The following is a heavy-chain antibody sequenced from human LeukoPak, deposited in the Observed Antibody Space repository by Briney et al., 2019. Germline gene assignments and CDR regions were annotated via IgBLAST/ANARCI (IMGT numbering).Heavy chain of an antibody. CDR2: INPSGGST. J-gene: IGHJ6*02. CDR1: GYTFTSYY. CDR3: ARDGRQNIVATVTSNLYGMDV. Sequence: ASVTVSCTASGYTFTSYYMHWVRQAPGQGLEWMGIINPSGGSTSYAQKFQGRVTMTRDTSTSTVYMELSSLRSEDTAVYYCARDGRQNIVATVTSNLYGMDVWGQGTTVTVSS. D-gene: IGHD5-12*01. V-gene: IGHV1-46*01.